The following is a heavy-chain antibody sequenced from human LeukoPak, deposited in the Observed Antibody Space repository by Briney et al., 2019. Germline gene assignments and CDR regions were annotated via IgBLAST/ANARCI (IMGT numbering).Heavy chain of an antibody. J-gene: IGHJ4*02. CDR3: ARSRAAAGLDY. D-gene: IGHD6-13*01. CDR2: IYYSGRT. CDR1: GGSISSYY. Sequence: SETLSLTCTVSGGSISSYYWSWIRQPPGKGLEWIGYIYYSGRTNYNPSLKSRVTISVDTSKNQFSLKLSSVTAADTAVYYCARSRAAAGLDYWGQGTLVTVSS. V-gene: IGHV4-59*08.